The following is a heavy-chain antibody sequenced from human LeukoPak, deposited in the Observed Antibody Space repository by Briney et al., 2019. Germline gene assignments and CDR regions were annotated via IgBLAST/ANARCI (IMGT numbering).Heavy chain of an antibody. CDR2: IYYSGST. Sequence: PSETLSLTCTVSGGSISSYYWSWIRQPPGKGLEWIGYIYYSGSTNYNPSLKSRVTISVDTSKNQFSLKLSSVTAADTAVYYCARAGELEGGFDFWGQGTLVTVSS. CDR3: ARAGELEGGFDF. CDR1: GGSISSYY. J-gene: IGHJ4*02. D-gene: IGHD6-6*01. V-gene: IGHV4-59*12.